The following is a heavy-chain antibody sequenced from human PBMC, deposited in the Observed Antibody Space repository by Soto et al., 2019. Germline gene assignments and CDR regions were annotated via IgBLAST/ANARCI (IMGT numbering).Heavy chain of an antibody. Sequence: AASVKVSCKASGGTFSSYAISWVRQAPGQGLEWMGGIIPIFGTANYAQKFQGRVTITADESTSTAYMELSSLRSEDTAVYYCARDQGRSSSSETNFVWFDPWGQGTLVTVSS. CDR1: GGTFSSYA. J-gene: IGHJ5*02. V-gene: IGHV1-69*13. D-gene: IGHD6-6*01. CDR2: IIPIFGTA. CDR3: ARDQGRSSSSETNFVWFDP.